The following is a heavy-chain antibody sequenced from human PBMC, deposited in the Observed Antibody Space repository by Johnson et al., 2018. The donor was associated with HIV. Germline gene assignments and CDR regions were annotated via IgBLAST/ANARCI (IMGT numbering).Heavy chain of an antibody. J-gene: IGHJ3*02. D-gene: IGHD3-22*01. CDR2: SNSDGTST. V-gene: IGHV3-74*02. CDR3: GKGQSRYLVDGFDI. Sequence: VQLVESGGGLVKPGGSLRLSCEASGLIFSRSWMHWVRQAPGKGLVWVSRSNSDGTSTSYADSVKGRFTIARDNAKNSLYLQMNSLRAEDTALYYCGKGQSRYLVDGFDIWGQGTMVTVSS. CDR1: GLIFSRSW.